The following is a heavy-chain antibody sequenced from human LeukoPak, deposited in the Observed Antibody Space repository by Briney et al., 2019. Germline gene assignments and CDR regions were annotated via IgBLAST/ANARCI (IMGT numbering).Heavy chain of an antibody. V-gene: IGHV3-48*02. Sequence: GGSLRLSCAASGFTFSSYSMNWVRQAPGRGLEWVSYISSSSSSTIYYADSVKGRFTISRDNAKNSLYLQMNSLRDEDTAVYYCARDLGITMVRGVPYGMDVWGQGTTVTVSS. J-gene: IGHJ6*02. D-gene: IGHD3-10*01. CDR1: GFTFSSYS. CDR2: ISSSSSSTI. CDR3: ARDLGITMVRGVPYGMDV.